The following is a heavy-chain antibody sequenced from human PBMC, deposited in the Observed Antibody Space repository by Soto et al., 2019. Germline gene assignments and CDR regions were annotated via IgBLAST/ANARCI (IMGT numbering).Heavy chain of an antibody. D-gene: IGHD1-1*01. Sequence: GGSLRLSPGTSGFTFSMYWMHWVRQVPGKGPEWVSRINDDGSSTNYADSVKGRFTISRDNAKNTLYLQMNDLRAEDTAVYYCTRGPRSTSTGTGAFWGQGTLVTVSS. CDR1: GFTFSMYW. J-gene: IGHJ4*02. CDR3: TRGPRSTSTGTGAF. CDR2: INDDGSST. V-gene: IGHV3-74*01.